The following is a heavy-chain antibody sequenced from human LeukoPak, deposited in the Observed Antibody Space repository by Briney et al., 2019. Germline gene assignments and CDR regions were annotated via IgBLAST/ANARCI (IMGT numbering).Heavy chain of an antibody. CDR2: IIPIFGIA. Sequence: SVTVSCKASGDTFSSYAISRVRQAPGQGLEWMGRIIPIFGIANYAQKFQGRVTITADKSTSTAYMELSSLRSEDTAVYYCSSPSNCSSTSCYRDAFDIWGQGTMVTVSS. CDR1: GDTFSSYA. J-gene: IGHJ3*02. V-gene: IGHV1-69*04. D-gene: IGHD2-2*01. CDR3: SSPSNCSSTSCYRDAFDI.